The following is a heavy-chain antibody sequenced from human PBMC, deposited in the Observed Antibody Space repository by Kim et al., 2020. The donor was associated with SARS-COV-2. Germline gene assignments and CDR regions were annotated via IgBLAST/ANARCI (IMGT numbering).Heavy chain of an antibody. CDR3: ATHGIDWYLGGMDV. V-gene: IGHV3-15*01. CDR2: IKSTTDGGTT. CDR1: GFSFSKTW. Sequence: GGSLRLSCEASGFSFSKTWMIWVRQTPGKGLDWVGRIKSTTDGGTTEYAAPVKGRFTVSRDESKNTLYLQMNSLKTEDTGVYYCATHGIDWYLGGMDVWGQGTTVTVSS. D-gene: IGHD3-9*01. J-gene: IGHJ6*02.